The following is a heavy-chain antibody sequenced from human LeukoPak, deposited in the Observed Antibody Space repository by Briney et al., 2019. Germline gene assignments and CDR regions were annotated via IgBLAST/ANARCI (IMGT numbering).Heavy chain of an antibody. CDR3: ARFDTSYYFDY. V-gene: IGHV1-18*01. CDR1: GGTFSSYA. Sequence: GASVKASCKASGGTFSSYAISWVRQAPGQGLEWMGWISAYNDNTNYAEKLQGRVTLTTDTSTSTAYMELRSLRSDDTAVYYCARFDTSYYFDYWGQGTLVTVSS. J-gene: IGHJ4*02. CDR2: ISAYNDNT.